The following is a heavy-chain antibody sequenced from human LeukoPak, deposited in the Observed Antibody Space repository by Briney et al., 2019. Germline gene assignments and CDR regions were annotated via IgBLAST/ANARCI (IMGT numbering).Heavy chain of an antibody. V-gene: IGHV3-66*01. Sequence: GALRLSCAASGFTVSSNYMSWVRQAPGKGLEWVSVIYSGGSTYYADSVKGRFTISRDNSKNTLYLQMNSLRAEDTAVYYCAREERYYYDSSGQTPGNYWGQGTLVTVSS. CDR2: IYSGGST. CDR3: AREERYYYDSSGQTPGNY. D-gene: IGHD3-22*01. J-gene: IGHJ4*02. CDR1: GFTVSSNY.